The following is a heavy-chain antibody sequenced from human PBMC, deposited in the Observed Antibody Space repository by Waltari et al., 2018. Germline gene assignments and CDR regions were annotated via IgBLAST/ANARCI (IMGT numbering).Heavy chain of an antibody. J-gene: IGHJ4*02. V-gene: IGHV4-34*01. Sequence: QVQLQQWGAGLLKPSETLSLTCAVYGGSFSGYYWSWIRQPPGKGLEWIGESNHSGSTNYNPSLKSRVTISVDTSKNQFSLKLSSVTAADTAVYYCASLLGYDSSGYHPVQLDYWGQGTLVTVSS. CDR3: ASLLGYDSSGYHPVQLDY. CDR2: SNHSGST. CDR1: GGSFSGYY. D-gene: IGHD3-22*01.